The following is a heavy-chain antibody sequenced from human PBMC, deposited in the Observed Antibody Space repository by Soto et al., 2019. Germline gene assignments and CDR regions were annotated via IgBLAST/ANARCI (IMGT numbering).Heavy chain of an antibody. V-gene: IGHV3-23*01. CDR3: AKVPHYDFWSGYSNPMYFDY. Sequence: GGSLRLSCAASGFTFSSYAMSWVRQAPGKGLEWVSAISGSGGSTYYADSVKGRFTISRDNSKNTLYLQMNSLRAEDTAVYYCAKVPHYDFWSGYSNPMYFDYWGQGTTVTVSS. D-gene: IGHD3-3*01. J-gene: IGHJ4*02. CDR1: GFTFSSYA. CDR2: ISGSGGST.